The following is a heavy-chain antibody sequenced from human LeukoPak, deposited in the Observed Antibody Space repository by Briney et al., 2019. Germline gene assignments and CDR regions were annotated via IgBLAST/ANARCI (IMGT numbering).Heavy chain of an antibody. Sequence: GGSLRLSCAAPGFTFSSYGMSWVRQAPGKGLEWVSAISGSGGSTYYADSVKGRFTISRDNSKNTLYLQMNSLRAEDTAVYYCALKGYSYGPYYFDYWGQGTLVTVSS. J-gene: IGHJ4*02. V-gene: IGHV3-23*01. CDR3: ALKGYSYGPYYFDY. D-gene: IGHD5-18*01. CDR2: ISGSGGST. CDR1: GFTFSSYG.